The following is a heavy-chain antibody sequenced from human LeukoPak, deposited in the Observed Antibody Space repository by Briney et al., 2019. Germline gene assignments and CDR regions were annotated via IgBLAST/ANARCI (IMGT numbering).Heavy chain of an antibody. J-gene: IGHJ4*02. Sequence: SETLSLTCTVSGGSISSYYWSWIRQPPGKGLEWIGYIYYSGSTNYNPSLKSRVTISVDTSKNQFSLKLSSVTAADTAVYYCAKRRLKAGFDYWGQGTLVTVSS. CDR1: GGSISSYY. CDR3: AKRRLKAGFDY. CDR2: IYYSGST. V-gene: IGHV4-59*01. D-gene: IGHD2-8*01.